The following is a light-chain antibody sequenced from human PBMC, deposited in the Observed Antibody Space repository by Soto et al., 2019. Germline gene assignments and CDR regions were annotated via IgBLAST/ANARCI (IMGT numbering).Light chain of an antibody. V-gene: IGKV1-39*01. CDR3: QQTHAVPLT. Sequence: DVQMTHSPSSLSASVGDRVTITCRASQPISNYLNWYQEKAGEAHKXVIFGASSLQSGVPSKFSVIEYGTDFTLIIHNLHTDDGATYDGQQTHAVPLTFGQGTRLET. J-gene: IGKJ5*01. CDR1: QPISNY. CDR2: GAS.